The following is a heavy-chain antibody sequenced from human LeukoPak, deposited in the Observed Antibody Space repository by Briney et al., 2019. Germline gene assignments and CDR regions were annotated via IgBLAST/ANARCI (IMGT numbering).Heavy chain of an antibody. J-gene: IGHJ4*02. CDR2: ISGSGGST. Sequence: PGGSLRLSCAPSGFTVRSNYIGWVPQAPGKGREWVSAISGSGGSTYYADSVKGRFTISRDNYKTTLYLQMNSLSAEDTAVYYCAKTGEVTAIHWGQGTLVTVSS. CDR3: AKTGEVTAIH. D-gene: IGHD2-21*02. V-gene: IGHV3-23*01. CDR1: GFTVRSNY.